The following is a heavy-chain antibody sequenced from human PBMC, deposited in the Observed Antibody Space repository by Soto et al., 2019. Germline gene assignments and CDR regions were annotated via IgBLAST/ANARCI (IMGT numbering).Heavy chain of an antibody. J-gene: IGHJ5*02. CDR3: ASWIQASNDPAWCDP. V-gene: IGHV3-23*01. CDR2: VSDNGGRT. D-gene: IGHD2-8*01. Sequence: EVQLLESGGGLVQPGGSLRLSCAASEFTFSSYAMSWVRQAPGRGLEWVSSVSDNGGRTYYADSVKGRFTISRDASKNTLYQQIKLLTSEHMAPYSCASWIQASNDPAWCDPWGQGTLVTVSP. CDR1: EFTFSSYA.